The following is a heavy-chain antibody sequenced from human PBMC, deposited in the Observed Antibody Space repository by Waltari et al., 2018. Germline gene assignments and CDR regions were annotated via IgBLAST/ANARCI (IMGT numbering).Heavy chain of an antibody. CDR3: ARGNAGGNYYYYGMDV. V-gene: IGHV1-2*06. Sequence: QVQLVQSGAEVKKPGASVKVSCKASGYTFTGYYMHWVRLAPGQGLEWMGRINPNSGGTNYAQKFQGRVTMTRDTSISTAYMELSRLRSDDTAVYYCARGNAGGNYYYYGMDVWGQGTTVTVSS. J-gene: IGHJ6*02. CDR2: INPNSGGT. D-gene: IGHD3-16*01. CDR1: GYTFTGYY.